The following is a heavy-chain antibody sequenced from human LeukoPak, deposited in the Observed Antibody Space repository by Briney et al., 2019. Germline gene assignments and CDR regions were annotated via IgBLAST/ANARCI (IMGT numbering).Heavy chain of an antibody. D-gene: IGHD2-15*01. CDR1: GGSFSGYY. Sequence: SETLSLTCAVYGGSFSGYYWSWIRQPPGKGLEWIGEINHSGSTNYNPSLKSRVTISVDTSKNQFSLKLSSVTAADTAVYYCARGDLGYCSDGSCYGDWFDPWGQGTLVTVSS. V-gene: IGHV4-34*01. J-gene: IGHJ5*02. CDR3: ARGDLGYCSDGSCYGDWFDP. CDR2: INHSGST.